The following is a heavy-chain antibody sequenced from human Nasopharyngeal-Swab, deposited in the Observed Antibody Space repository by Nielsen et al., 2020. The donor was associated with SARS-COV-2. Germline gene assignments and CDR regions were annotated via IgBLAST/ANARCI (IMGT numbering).Heavy chain of an antibody. V-gene: IGHV4-39*01. Sequence: GSLRLSCTVSGGSISSSSYYWGWIRQPPGKGLEWIGSIYYGGSTYYNPSLKSRVTISVDTSKNQFSLKLSSVTAADTAVYYCARRGYGSGSSKYYFDYWGQGTLVTVSS. CDR1: GGSISSSSYY. CDR2: IYYGGST. CDR3: ARRGYGSGSSKYYFDY. J-gene: IGHJ4*02. D-gene: IGHD3-10*01.